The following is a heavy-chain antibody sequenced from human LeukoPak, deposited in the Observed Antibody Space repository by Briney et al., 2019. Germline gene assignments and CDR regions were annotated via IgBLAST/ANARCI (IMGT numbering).Heavy chain of an antibody. CDR1: GFTFSSYS. V-gene: IGHV3-21*01. CDR3: ARDPSSWNAYYYGMDV. CDR2: ISSSSGYI. J-gene: IGHJ6*02. D-gene: IGHD6-13*01. Sequence: GGSLRLSCAASGFTFSSYSMNWVRQAPGKGLEWVSSISSSSGYIYYADSVKGRFTISRNNAKNSLYLQMNSLRAEDTAVYYCARDPSSWNAYYYGMDVWGQGTTVTVSS.